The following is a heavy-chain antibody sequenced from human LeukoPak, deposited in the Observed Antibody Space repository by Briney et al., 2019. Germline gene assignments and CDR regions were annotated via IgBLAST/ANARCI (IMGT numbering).Heavy chain of an antibody. Sequence: GGSLRLSCAASGFTFTTYAMGWVRQAPGKGLEWVSGISGDGGRTYYADSVKGRFTISGDNSKNTLYVQMNSLRAEDTAIYYCVKGLEDRHDSSGYYSNWFDPWGQGTLVTVSS. D-gene: IGHD3-22*01. J-gene: IGHJ5*02. V-gene: IGHV3-23*01. CDR2: ISGDGGRT. CDR3: VKGLEDRHDSSGYYSNWFDP. CDR1: GFTFTTYA.